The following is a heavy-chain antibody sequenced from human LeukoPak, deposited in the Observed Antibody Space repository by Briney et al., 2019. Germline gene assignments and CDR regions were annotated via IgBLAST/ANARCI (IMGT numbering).Heavy chain of an antibody. Sequence: SETLSLTCTVSGGSISSSSYYWGWIRQPPGKGLEWIGSIYYSGSTYYNPSLKSRVTISVDTSKNQFSLKLSSVTAADTAVYYCASGPRLRYFDWFHFDYWGQGTPVTVSS. D-gene: IGHD3-9*01. CDR3: ASGPRLRYFDWFHFDY. J-gene: IGHJ4*02. V-gene: IGHV4-39*01. CDR1: GGSISSSSYY. CDR2: IYYSGST.